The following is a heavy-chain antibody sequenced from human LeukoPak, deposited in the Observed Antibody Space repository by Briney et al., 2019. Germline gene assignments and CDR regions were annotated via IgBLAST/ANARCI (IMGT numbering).Heavy chain of an antibody. J-gene: IGHJ4*02. D-gene: IGHD1-26*01. V-gene: IGHV1-69-2*01. CDR2: VDPEDGET. Sequence: ASVKVSCKVSGYTFTDYYMHWVQQAPGKGLEWMGLVDPEDGETIYAEKFQGRVTITADTSTDTAYMELSSLRSEDTAVYYCARDVEGATTYFDYWGQGTLVIVSS. CDR3: ARDVEGATTYFDY. CDR1: GYTFTDYY.